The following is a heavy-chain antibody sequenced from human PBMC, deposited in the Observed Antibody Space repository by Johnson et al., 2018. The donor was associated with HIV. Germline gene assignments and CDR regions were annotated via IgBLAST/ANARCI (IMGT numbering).Heavy chain of an antibody. J-gene: IGHJ3*02. Sequence: QVQLVESGGGVVQPGRSLRLSCAASGFTFSSYAMHWVRQAPGKGLEWVAVISYDGSNKHYADSVKGRFTISRDNSKNTLYLQMNSLRAEDTAVYYCARDRSPYNFWSGYDNDAFDIWGQGTMFTVSS. CDR3: ARDRSPYNFWSGYDNDAFDI. CDR1: GFTFSSYA. CDR2: ISYDGSNK. V-gene: IGHV3-30-3*01. D-gene: IGHD3-3*01.